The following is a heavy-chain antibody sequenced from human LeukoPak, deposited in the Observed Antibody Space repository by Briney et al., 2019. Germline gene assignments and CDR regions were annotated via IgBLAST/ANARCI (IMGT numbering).Heavy chain of an antibody. CDR2: INSDGSST. CDR1: GFTFNTHG. J-gene: IGHJ4*02. V-gene: IGHV3-74*01. D-gene: IGHD3-10*01. Sequence: GGSLRLSCATSGFTFNTHGMHWVRQAPGKGLVWVSYINSDGSSTNYADSVKGRFTISRDNAKNTVYLQMNSLRADDTAVYYCARALDYFGPGRIDYWGQGNLVTVSS. CDR3: ARALDYFGPGRIDY.